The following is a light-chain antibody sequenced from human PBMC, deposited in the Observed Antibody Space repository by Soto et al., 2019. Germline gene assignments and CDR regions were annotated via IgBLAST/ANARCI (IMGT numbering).Light chain of an antibody. V-gene: IGKV3-15*01. CDR2: TTS. CDR3: QQYNSWPRT. Sequence: EIVLTQSLATLFVTPGERITLSCLASQTVGSNLAWYQQTPGQAPSLLIYTTSSRAAGVPARFSGSGSGTEFTLTIVSLQSEDFVLYYCQQYNSWPRTFGQGTKVDIK. CDR1: QTVGSN. J-gene: IGKJ2*01.